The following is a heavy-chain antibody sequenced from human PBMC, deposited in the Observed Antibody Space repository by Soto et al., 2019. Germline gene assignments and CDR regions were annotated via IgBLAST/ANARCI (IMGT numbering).Heavy chain of an antibody. Sequence: GESLKISCKGSGNSFTSYWIGWVRQMPGKGLEWMGIIYPGDSDTRYSPSFQGQVIISADKSISTAYLQWSSLKASDTAMYYCARRISITARPDFDYWGQGTLVTVSS. CDR3: ARRISITARPDFDY. V-gene: IGHV5-51*01. CDR1: GNSFTSYW. J-gene: IGHJ4*02. CDR2: IYPGDSDT. D-gene: IGHD6-6*01.